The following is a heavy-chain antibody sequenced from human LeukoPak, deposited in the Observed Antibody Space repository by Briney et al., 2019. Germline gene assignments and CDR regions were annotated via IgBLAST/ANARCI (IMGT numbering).Heavy chain of an antibody. CDR3: AKDLGGRTGYSGY. V-gene: IGHV3-23*01. CDR2: ISGSGGST. J-gene: IGHJ4*02. D-gene: IGHD5-12*01. CDR1: GFAFSSYA. Sequence: TGGSLRLSCAASGFAFSSYAMSWVRQAPGKGLEWVSAISGSGGSTYYADSVKGRFTISRDNSKNTLYLQMNSLRAEDTAVYYCAKDLGGRTGYSGYWGQGTLVTVSS.